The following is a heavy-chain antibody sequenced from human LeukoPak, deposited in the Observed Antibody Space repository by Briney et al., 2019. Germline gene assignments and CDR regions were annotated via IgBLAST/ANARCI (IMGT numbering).Heavy chain of an antibody. CDR2: IYYSGST. D-gene: IGHD6-13*01. Sequence: LRLSCAASGFTFSSYAMSWVRQHPGKGLEWIGYIYYSGSTYYNPSLKSRVTISVDTSKNQFSLKLSSVTAADTAVYYCARGAAGTAAWGQGTTVTVSS. CDR1: GFTFSSYA. V-gene: IGHV4-31*02. J-gene: IGHJ6*02. CDR3: ARGAAGTAA.